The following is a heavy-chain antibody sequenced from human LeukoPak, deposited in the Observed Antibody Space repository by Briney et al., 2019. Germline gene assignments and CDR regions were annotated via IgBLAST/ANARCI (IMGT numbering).Heavy chain of an antibody. D-gene: IGHD3-22*01. V-gene: IGHV3-7*01. CDR3: ARRGYYDSSGYDY. CDR1: GFTFTTYW. CDR2: IKQDGSEQ. Sequence: GGSLRLSCAASGFTFTTYWMGWVRQAPGKGLEWVANIKQDGSEQYYVDSVKGRFTISRDNAKNSLYLQINSLRAEDTAIYYCARRGYYDSSGYDYWGQGTLVTVSS. J-gene: IGHJ4*02.